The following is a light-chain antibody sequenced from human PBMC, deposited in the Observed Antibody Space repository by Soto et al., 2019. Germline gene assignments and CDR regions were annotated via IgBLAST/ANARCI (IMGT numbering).Light chain of an antibody. CDR2: AAS. J-gene: IGKJ4*01. V-gene: IGKV1-9*01. Sequence: IQLTQSPSSLSASIGDRVTITCRASQGIISYLSWYQQKPGKAPKLLIYAASTLQSGVPSRFSGSGSGTDFTLTISSLQPEDFATYYCQQLNSYPALSFGGGTKVDIK. CDR3: QQLNSYPALS. CDR1: QGIISY.